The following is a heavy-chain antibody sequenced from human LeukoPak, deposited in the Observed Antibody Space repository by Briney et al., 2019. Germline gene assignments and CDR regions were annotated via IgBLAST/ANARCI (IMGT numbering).Heavy chain of an antibody. CDR1: GYNFNSYG. Sequence: GASVKVSCRASGYNFNSYGISWVRQAPGQGLEWMGGIIPIFGTANYAQKFQGRVTITADESTSTAYMELSSLRSEDPAVYYSARHGAAGVLLFDYWGQGTLVTVSS. J-gene: IGHJ4*02. D-gene: IGHD6-13*01. V-gene: IGHV1-69*13. CDR3: ARHGAAGVLLFDY. CDR2: IIPIFGTA.